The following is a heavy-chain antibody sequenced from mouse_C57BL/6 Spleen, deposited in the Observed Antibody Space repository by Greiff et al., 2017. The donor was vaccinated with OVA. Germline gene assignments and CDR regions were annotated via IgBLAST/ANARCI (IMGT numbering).Heavy chain of an antibody. CDR3: ARGWDFDY. J-gene: IGHJ2*01. Sequence: VQLQQPGAELVKPGASVKLSCKASGYTFTSYWMQWVKQRPGQGLEWIGEIDPSDSYTNYNQKFKGKATLTVDTSSSTAYMQLSSLTSEDSAVYYCARGWDFDYWGQGTTLTVSS. CDR2: IDPSDSYT. D-gene: IGHD2-3*01. V-gene: IGHV1-50*01. CDR1: GYTFTSYW.